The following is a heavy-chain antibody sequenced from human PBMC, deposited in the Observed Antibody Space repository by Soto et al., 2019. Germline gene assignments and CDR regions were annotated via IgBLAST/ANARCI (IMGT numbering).Heavy chain of an antibody. D-gene: IGHD3-16*01. CDR3: ARAVPSRDGVNDY. CDR1: GFTFSSYA. J-gene: IGHJ4*02. CDR2: VSGSGGSA. Sequence: EVQLLESGGGLVQPGGSLRLSCAVSGFTFSSYAMSWVRQAPGKGLEWVSAVSGSGGSAYYAESVKGRFTISRDNSKNTLYLQMNSLRADDTAVYYCARAVPSRDGVNDYWGQGTLVTVSS. V-gene: IGHV3-23*01.